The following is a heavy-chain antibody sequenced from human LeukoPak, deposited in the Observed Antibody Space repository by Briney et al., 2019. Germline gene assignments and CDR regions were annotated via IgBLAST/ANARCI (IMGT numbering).Heavy chain of an antibody. CDR3: AKARLVSTLFDY. Sequence: GRSLRLSCAASGFTFDDYAMPWVRQAPGKGLEWVSGISWNSGSIGYADSVKGRFTISRDNAKNSLYLQMNSLRAEDTALYYCAKARLVSTLFDYWGQGTLVTVSS. J-gene: IGHJ4*02. CDR2: ISWNSGSI. CDR1: GFTFDDYA. V-gene: IGHV3-9*01. D-gene: IGHD6-19*01.